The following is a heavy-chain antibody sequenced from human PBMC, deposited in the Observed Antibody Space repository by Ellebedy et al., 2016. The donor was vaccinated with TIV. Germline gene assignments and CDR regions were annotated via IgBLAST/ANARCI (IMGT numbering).Heavy chain of an antibody. CDR2: ISAYNGNT. J-gene: IGHJ4*02. CDR3: AREMVRGAPVDY. V-gene: IGHV1-18*01. D-gene: IGHD3-10*01. Sequence: ASVKVSXXASGYTFTSYGISWVRQAPGQGLEWMGWISAYNGNTNYAQKLQGRVTMTTDTSTSTAYMELRSLRSDDTAVYYCAREMVRGAPVDYWGQGTLVTVSS. CDR1: GYTFTSYG.